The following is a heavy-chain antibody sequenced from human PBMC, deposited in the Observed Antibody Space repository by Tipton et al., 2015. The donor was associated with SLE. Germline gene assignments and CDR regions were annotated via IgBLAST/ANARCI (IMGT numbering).Heavy chain of an antibody. CDR2: IYYTGGT. V-gene: IGHV4-59*11. J-gene: IGHJ5*02. Sequence: LRLSCTVSGGSITSHYWSWIRQPPGKGLERIGYIYYTGGTNYNLSLKSRVTISVDTSKNQFSLKLNSVTAADTAVYYCARDRPYSSSWYGFDPWGQGTLVTVSS. D-gene: IGHD6-13*01. CDR3: ARDRPYSSSWYGFDP. CDR1: GGSITSHY.